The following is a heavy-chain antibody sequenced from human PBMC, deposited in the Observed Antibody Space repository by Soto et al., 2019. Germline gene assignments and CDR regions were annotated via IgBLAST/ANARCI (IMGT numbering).Heavy chain of an antibody. CDR2: ISGSGGTT. V-gene: IGHV3-23*01. J-gene: IGHJ4*02. CDR3: AKDSRVGSRYIDY. Sequence: EVQLLESGGGLVQPGGSLRLSCAASGFTFSSYAMTWVRQAPGKGLEWVSGISGSGGTTYYADSVKGRFNISRDNSKNTLYLQMNSLRAEDTALYYCAKDSRVGSRYIDYWGQGTLVSVSS. CDR1: GFTFSSYA. D-gene: IGHD2-2*01.